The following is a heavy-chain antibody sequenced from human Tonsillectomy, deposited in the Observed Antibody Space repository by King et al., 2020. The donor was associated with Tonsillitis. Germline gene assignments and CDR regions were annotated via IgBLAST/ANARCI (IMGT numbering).Heavy chain of an antibody. CDR1: AFTFSSYA. J-gene: IGHJ3*02. CDR3: AKDGGFAARRRCGWVAFAI. Sequence: VQLVESGGGLVQPGGSLRLSCAASAFTFSSYAMSWVRQAPGNGLEWVSAISGGGGSTYYADSVKGRFTISRDNSKNTLFLQMNSLRAEDTAVYYCAKDGGFAARRRCGWVAFAIWGQGTMVTVSS. D-gene: IGHD6-6*01. V-gene: IGHV3-23*04. CDR2: ISGGGGST.